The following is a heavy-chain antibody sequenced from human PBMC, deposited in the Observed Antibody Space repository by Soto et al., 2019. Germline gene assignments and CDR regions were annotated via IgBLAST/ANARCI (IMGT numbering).Heavy chain of an antibody. J-gene: IGHJ3*02. CDR3: ARAYHYDSSGSDAFDI. CDR1: GFTFSSYG. V-gene: IGHV3-33*01. Sequence: QVQLVESGGGVVQPGRSLRLSYAASGFTFSSYGMHWVRQAPGKGLEWVAVIWYDGSNKYYADSVKGRFTISRDNSKNTLYLQMNSLRAEDTAVYYCARAYHYDSSGSDAFDIWGQGTMVTVSS. D-gene: IGHD3-22*01. CDR2: IWYDGSNK.